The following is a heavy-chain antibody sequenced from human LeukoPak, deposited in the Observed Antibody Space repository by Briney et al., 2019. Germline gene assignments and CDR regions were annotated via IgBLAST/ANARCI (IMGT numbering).Heavy chain of an antibody. Sequence: GGSLRLSCAASGFTFSSYGMHWVRQAPGKGLEWVAVISYDGSNKYYADSVKGRFTISRDNSKNTLYLQMNSLRAEDTAVYYCAKALSLHYYGSGPQQTGHYYYYGMDVWGQGTTVTVSS. CDR2: ISYDGSNK. D-gene: IGHD3-10*01. CDR1: GFTFSSYG. J-gene: IGHJ6*01. V-gene: IGHV3-30*18. CDR3: AKALSLHYYGSGPQQTGHYYYYGMDV.